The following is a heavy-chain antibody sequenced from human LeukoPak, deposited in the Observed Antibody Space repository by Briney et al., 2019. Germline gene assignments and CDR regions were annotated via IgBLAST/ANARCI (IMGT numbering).Heavy chain of an antibody. J-gene: IGHJ6*03. CDR3: ARVAGHWNYVNYYYYYYMDV. Sequence: ASVKVSCKASAYTFTSYDINWVRQATGQGLEWMGWMNPNSGNTGYAQKFQGRVTMTRNTSISTAYMELSSLRSEDTAVYYCARVAGHWNYVNYYYYYYMDVWGKGTTVTVSS. V-gene: IGHV1-8*01. CDR1: AYTFTSYD. D-gene: IGHD1-7*01. CDR2: MNPNSGNT.